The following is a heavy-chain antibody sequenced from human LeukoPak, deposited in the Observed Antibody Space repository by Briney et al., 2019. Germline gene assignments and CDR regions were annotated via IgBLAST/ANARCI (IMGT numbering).Heavy chain of an antibody. J-gene: IGHJ4*02. CDR2: INHSGST. V-gene: IGHV4-34*01. CDR1: GGSFSGYY. CDR3: ASGALELDY. Sequence: PSETLSLTCAVYGGSFSGYYWSWIRQPPGKGLEWIGEINHSGSTNYNPSLKSRVTISVDTSKNQFSLKLSSVTAADTAVYYCASGALELDYWGQGTLVTVSS. D-gene: IGHD5-24*01.